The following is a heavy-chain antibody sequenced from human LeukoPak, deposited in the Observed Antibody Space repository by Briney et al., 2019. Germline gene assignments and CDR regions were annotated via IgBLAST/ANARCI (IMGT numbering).Heavy chain of an antibody. CDR3: ARVEAYDSSAHGGY. J-gene: IGHJ4*02. Sequence: SETLSLTCAVYGGSFSGYYWSWIRQPPGKGLEWIGEINHSGSTNYNPSLKSRVTISVDTSKNQFSLKLNSVTAVDTAVYYCARVEAYDSSAHGGYWGQGTLVTVSS. CDR2: INHSGST. CDR1: GGSFSGYY. D-gene: IGHD3-22*01. V-gene: IGHV4-34*01.